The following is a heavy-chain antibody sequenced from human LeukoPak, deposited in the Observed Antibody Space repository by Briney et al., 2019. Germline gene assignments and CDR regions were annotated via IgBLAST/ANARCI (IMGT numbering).Heavy chain of an antibody. Sequence: ASVKVSCKASGYTFTTYAMNWVRQAPGQGFEWMGWINTNTGNPTYAQGFTGRFVSSLDTSVSTAYLQISSLKAEDTAVYYCARDRVVVVVAATPSNWFDPWGQGTLVTVSS. CDR2: INTNTGNP. CDR1: GYTFTTYA. V-gene: IGHV7-4-1*02. J-gene: IGHJ5*02. D-gene: IGHD2-15*01. CDR3: ARDRVVVVVAATPSNWFDP.